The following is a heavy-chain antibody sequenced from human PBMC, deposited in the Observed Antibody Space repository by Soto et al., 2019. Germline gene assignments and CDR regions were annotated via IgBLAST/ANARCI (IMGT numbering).Heavy chain of an antibody. D-gene: IGHD7-27*01. CDR2: IYYSGST. V-gene: IGHV4-59*08. Sequence: SEPLSLTCTVSGGSISSYYWSWIRQPPGKGLEWIGYIYYSGSTNYNPSLKSRVTISVDTSKNQFSLKLSSVTAADTAVYYCARMGLGDAFDIWGKGTMVTVSS. CDR1: GGSISSYY. CDR3: ARMGLGDAFDI. J-gene: IGHJ3*02.